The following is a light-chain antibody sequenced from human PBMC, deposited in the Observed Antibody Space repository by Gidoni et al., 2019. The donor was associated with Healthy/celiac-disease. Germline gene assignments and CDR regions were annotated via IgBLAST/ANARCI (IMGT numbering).Light chain of an antibody. Sequence: DIQMTQSPSSLSASVGDRDTITCQASQDISNYLNWYQQKTGKAPKLLIYDASNLETGVPPRFSGSGSGTDVTFTISSRQPEDMATYYCQQYDNLPITFGQGTRLEIK. CDR1: QDISNY. J-gene: IGKJ5*01. V-gene: IGKV1-33*01. CDR2: DAS. CDR3: QQYDNLPIT.